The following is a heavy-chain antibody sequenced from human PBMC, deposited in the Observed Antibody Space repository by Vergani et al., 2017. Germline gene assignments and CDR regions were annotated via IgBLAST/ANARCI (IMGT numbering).Heavy chain of an antibody. CDR2: ISAYNGNT. CDR3: ARYRGLMGATKRNWFDP. D-gene: IGHD1-26*01. J-gene: IGHJ5*02. V-gene: IGHV1-18*01. Sequence: QVQLVQSGAEVKKPGASVKVSCKASGYTFTSYGISWVRQAPGQGLEWMGWISAYNGNTNYALKLQGRVTMTTDTSTSTAYMELRSLRSDDTAVYYCARYRGLMGATKRNWFDPWGQGTLVTVSS. CDR1: GYTFTSYG.